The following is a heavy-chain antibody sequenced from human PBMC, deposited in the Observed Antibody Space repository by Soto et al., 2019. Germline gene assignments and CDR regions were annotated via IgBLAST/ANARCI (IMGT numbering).Heavy chain of an antibody. D-gene: IGHD2-15*01. CDR2: INSDGSST. CDR3: ARTSLVVAAATREDY. CDR1: GFTSSSYW. J-gene: IGHJ4*02. Sequence: EVQLVESGGALVQPGGSLSLSCAASGFTSSSYWMHWARQAPGKGLVWVSRINSDGSSTSYADSVKGRFTISRDNAKNTLYLQMNSLRAEDTAVYYCARTSLVVAAATREDYWGQGTLVTVSS. V-gene: IGHV3-74*01.